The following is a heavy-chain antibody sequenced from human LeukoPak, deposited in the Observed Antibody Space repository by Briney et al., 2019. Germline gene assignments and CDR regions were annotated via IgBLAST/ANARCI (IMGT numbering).Heavy chain of an antibody. D-gene: IGHD1-20*01. CDR1: GFTFSSYG. J-gene: IGHJ4*02. Sequence: SGRSLRLSCAASGFTFSSYGMHWVRQAPGKGLEWVAVIWYDGSNKYYADSVKGRFTISRDNSKNTLYLQMNSLRAEDTAVYYCAKDGSGITGTFFDYWGQGTLVTVSS. CDR2: IWYDGSNK. CDR3: AKDGSGITGTFFDY. V-gene: IGHV3-33*06.